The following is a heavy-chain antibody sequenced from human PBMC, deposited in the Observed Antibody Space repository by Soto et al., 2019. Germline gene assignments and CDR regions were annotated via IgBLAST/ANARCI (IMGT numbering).Heavy chain of an antibody. CDR2: ISWNSGSI. V-gene: IGHV3-9*01. Sequence: GGSLRLSCAASGFIFDDYAMHWVRQAPGKGLEWVSGISWNSGSIAYADSVKGRFTISRDNSKNSLSLQMNSLRAEDTALYYCAKDMTATILNYFDYWGQGTLVTVSS. CDR1: GFIFDDYA. J-gene: IGHJ4*02. CDR3: AKDMTATILNYFDY. D-gene: IGHD5-12*01.